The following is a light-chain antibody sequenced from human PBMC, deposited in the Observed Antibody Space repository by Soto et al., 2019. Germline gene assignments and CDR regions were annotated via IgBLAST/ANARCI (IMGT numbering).Light chain of an antibody. CDR3: QQYNSYPYT. CDR2: DAS. V-gene: IGKV1-5*01. Sequence: DIQMTQSSSTLYASVGDRVAITCRASQSISSWLAWYQQRAGKAPKLLIYDASSLESGVPSRLSGSGSGTEFTLTISSLQPDDFATYYCQQYNSYPYTFGKGTKVDI. J-gene: IGKJ2*01. CDR1: QSISSW.